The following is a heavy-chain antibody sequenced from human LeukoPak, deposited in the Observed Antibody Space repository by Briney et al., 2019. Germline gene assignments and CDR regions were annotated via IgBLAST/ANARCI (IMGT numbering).Heavy chain of an antibody. CDR1: GFTFSSYA. V-gene: IGHV3-30-3*01. CDR2: ISYDGSNK. CDR3: ARDLGAIFDLYYYYGMDV. J-gene: IGHJ6*02. D-gene: IGHD3-9*01. Sequence: GGSLRLSCAASGFTFSSYAMHWVRPAPGKGLEWVAVISYDGSNKYYADSVKGRFTISRGNSKNTLYLQMNSLRAEDTAVYYCARDLGAIFDLYYYYGMDVWGQGTTVTVSS.